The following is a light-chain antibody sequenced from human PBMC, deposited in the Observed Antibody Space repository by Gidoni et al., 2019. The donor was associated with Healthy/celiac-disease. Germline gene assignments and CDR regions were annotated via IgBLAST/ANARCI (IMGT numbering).Light chain of an antibody. CDR1: QSVSSSY. Sequence: EIVFTQSPGTLSLSPGERATLSCRASQSVSSSYLAWYQQKPGQAPRLLIYGESSRATGIPDRVSGSGSGTDFTLTISRLEPEDVAVYYCQQDGSSPGTFXQXTKVEIK. CDR2: GES. V-gene: IGKV3-20*01. CDR3: QQDGSSPGT. J-gene: IGKJ1*01.